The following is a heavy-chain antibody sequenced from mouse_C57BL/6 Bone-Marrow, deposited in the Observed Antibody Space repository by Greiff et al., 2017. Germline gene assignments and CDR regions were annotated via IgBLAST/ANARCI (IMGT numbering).Heavy chain of an antibody. D-gene: IGHD1-1*01. CDR3: ARGPPFTTVDKRGFAD. CDR1: GYTFTSYW. V-gene: IGHV1-7*01. Sequence: VQLQQSGAELAKPGASVKLSCKASGYTFTSYWMHWVKQRPGQGLEWIGYINPSSGYTKYNQKFKDKATLTADKSSSTAYMQLSSLTYEDSAVYYCARGPPFTTVDKRGFADWGQGTLVTVSA. CDR2: INPSSGYT. J-gene: IGHJ3*01.